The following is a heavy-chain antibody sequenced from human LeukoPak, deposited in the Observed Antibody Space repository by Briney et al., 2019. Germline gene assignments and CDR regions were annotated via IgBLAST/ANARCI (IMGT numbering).Heavy chain of an antibody. D-gene: IGHD3-22*01. V-gene: IGHV3-21*01. CDR3: ARARGAGYYDSSGYYYVDY. Sequence: PGGSLRLSCAASGFTFSSYSINYVRHDPGNGLERLSSISSSSSYIYYAGSVKGRFTISRDNAKNSLYLQMNSLRAEDTAVYYCARARGAGYYDSSGYYYVDYWGQGTLVTVSS. J-gene: IGHJ4*02. CDR1: GFTFSSYS. CDR2: ISSSSSYI.